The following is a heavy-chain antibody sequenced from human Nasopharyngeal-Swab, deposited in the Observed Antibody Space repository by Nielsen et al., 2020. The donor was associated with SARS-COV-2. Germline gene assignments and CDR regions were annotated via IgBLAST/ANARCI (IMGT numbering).Heavy chain of an antibody. Sequence: GGSLRLSCKGSGYSFTSYWIGWVHQMPGKGLEWMGIIYPGDSDTRYSPSFQGQVTISADKAISTAYLQWSSLKASDTAMYYCARCGVDYYYYGMDVWGQGTTVTVSS. V-gene: IGHV5-51*07. CDR3: ARCGVDYYYYGMDV. CDR2: IYPGDSDT. D-gene: IGHD3-10*01. CDR1: GYSFTSYW. J-gene: IGHJ6*02.